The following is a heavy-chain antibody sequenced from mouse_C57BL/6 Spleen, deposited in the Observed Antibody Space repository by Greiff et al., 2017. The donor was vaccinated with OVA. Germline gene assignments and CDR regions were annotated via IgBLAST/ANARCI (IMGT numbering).Heavy chain of an antibody. CDR2: INPYNGGT. CDR3: ARGKYYDYDGWFAY. D-gene: IGHD2-4*01. J-gene: IGHJ3*01. V-gene: IGHV1-19*01. CDR1: GYTFTDYY. Sequence: VQLQQSGPVLVKPGASVKMSCKASGYTFTDYYMNWVKQSHGKSLEWIGVINPYNGGTSYNQKFKGKATLTVDKSSSTAYMELNSLTSEDSAVYYGARGKYYDYDGWFAYWGQGTLVTVSA.